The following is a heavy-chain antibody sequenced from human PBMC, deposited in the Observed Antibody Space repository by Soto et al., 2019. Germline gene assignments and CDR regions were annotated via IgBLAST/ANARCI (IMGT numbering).Heavy chain of an antibody. D-gene: IGHD6-19*01. Sequence: GGSLRLSCAASGFTLSSYWMHWVRQAPGKGLVWVSRINSDGSGTIYADSVKGRFTISRDNAKNTLYLQMNSLRADDTAVYYCGLKTPVAGSRGDYWGQGTLVTVSS. V-gene: IGHV3-74*01. CDR3: GLKTPVAGSRGDY. CDR1: GFTLSSYW. J-gene: IGHJ4*02. CDR2: INSDGSGT.